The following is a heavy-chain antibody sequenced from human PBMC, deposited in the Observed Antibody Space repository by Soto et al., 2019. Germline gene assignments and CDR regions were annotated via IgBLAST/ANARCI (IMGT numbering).Heavy chain of an antibody. D-gene: IGHD6-13*01. CDR1: GFTFSSYA. Sequence: RLSCAASGFTFSSYAMHWVRQAPGKGLEWVAVISYDGSNKYYADSVKGRFTISRDNSKNTLYLQMNSLRAEDTAVYYCAKDRREIAPLLYYYYGMDVWGQRTTVTVSS. V-gene: IGHV3-30-3*02. CDR3: AKDRREIAPLLYYYYGMDV. J-gene: IGHJ6*02. CDR2: ISYDGSNK.